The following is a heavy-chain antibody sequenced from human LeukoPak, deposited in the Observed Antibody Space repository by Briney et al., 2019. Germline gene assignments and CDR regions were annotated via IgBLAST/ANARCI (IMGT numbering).Heavy chain of an antibody. V-gene: IGHV4-59*01. CDR2: IYYSGST. D-gene: IGHD3-9*01. J-gene: IGHJ3*02. CDR1: GGSISSYY. CDR3: ARAGDTRYFDWRAAFDI. Sequence: SETLSLTCTVSGGSISSYYWSWIRQPPGKGLEWIGYIYYSGSTNYNPSLKSRVTISVDTSKNQFSLKLSSVTAADTAVYYCARAGDTRYFDWRAAFDIWGQGTMVTVSS.